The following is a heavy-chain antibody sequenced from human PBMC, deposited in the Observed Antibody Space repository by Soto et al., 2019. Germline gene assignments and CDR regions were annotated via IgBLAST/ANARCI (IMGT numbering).Heavy chain of an antibody. J-gene: IGHJ3*02. V-gene: IGHV3-33*06. CDR2: IWYDGSNK. CDR1: GFTFSSYC. D-gene: IGHD4-17*01. Sequence: QVQLVESGGGVVQPGRSLRLSCAASGFTFSSYCMHWVRQAPGKGLEWVAVIWYDGSNKYYAESVKGRFTISRDNSKNTLYLQMNSLRAEDTAVYYCTKDTTTVVTPDAFDIWGQGTMVTVSS. CDR3: TKDTTTVVTPDAFDI.